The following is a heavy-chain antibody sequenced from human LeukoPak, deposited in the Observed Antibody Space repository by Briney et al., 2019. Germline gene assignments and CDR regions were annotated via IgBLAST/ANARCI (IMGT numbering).Heavy chain of an antibody. CDR2: IYYSGST. CDR1: GGSISSSSYY. J-gene: IGHJ4*02. V-gene: IGHV4-39*01. D-gene: IGHD6-6*01. Sequence: SETLSLTCTVSGGSISSSSYYWGWIRQPPGKGLEWIGSIYYSGSTYYNPSLKSRVTISVDTSKNQFSLKLSSVTAADTAVYYCARGSIAARREVYWGQGTLVTVSS. CDR3: ARGSIAARREVY.